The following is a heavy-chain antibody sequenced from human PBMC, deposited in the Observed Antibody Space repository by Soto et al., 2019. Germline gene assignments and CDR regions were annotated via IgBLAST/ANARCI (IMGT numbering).Heavy chain of an antibody. D-gene: IGHD3-16*01. Sequence: GSLRFSCAASGFTFSSYAMSWVRQAPGKGLEWVSAISGSGGSTYYADSVKGRFTISRDNSKNTLYLQMNSLRAEDTAVYYCAKAYYDYVWDKGWDFDIWGQGTMVTVSS. CDR2: ISGSGGST. CDR3: AKAYYDYVWDKGWDFDI. J-gene: IGHJ3*02. V-gene: IGHV3-23*01. CDR1: GFTFSSYA.